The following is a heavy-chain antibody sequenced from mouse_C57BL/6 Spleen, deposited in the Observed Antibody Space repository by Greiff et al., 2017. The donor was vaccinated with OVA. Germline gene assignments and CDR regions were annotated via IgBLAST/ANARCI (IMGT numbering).Heavy chain of an antibody. J-gene: IGHJ4*01. CDR3: ARNYYDERAYAMDY. Sequence: VQLQQPGAELVKPGASVKMSCKASGYTFTSYWITWVKQRPGQGLEWIGDIYPGSGSTNYNEKFKSKATLTVDTSSSTAYMQLSSLTSEDSAVYYCARNYYDERAYAMDYWGQGTSVTVSS. V-gene: IGHV1-55*01. D-gene: IGHD1-1*01. CDR1: GYTFTSYW. CDR2: IYPGSGST.